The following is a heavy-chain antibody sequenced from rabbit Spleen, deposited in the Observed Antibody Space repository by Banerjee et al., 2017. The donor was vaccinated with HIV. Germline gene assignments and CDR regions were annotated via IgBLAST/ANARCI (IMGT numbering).Heavy chain of an antibody. V-gene: IGHV1S40*01. J-gene: IGHJ3*01. CDR1: GFSFSSSYY. D-gene: IGHD4-1*01. CDR3: ARAIVPWLGLTRLDL. Sequence: QSLEESGGDLVKPGASLTLTCTASGFSFSSSYYMCWVRQAPGKGLEWIACIYTTSGSTWYASWAKGRFTISSDNAQSTVDLKMTSLTAADTATYFCARAIVPWLGLTRLDLWGQGTLVTVS. CDR2: IYTTSGST.